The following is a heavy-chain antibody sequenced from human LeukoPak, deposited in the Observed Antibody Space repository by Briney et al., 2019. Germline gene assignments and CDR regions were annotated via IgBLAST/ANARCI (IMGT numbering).Heavy chain of an antibody. CDR2: IRYDGSNK. CDR1: GFTFSSYG. J-gene: IGHJ6*03. Sequence: GGSLRLSCVASGFTFSSYGMHWVRQAPGKGLEWVAFIRYDGSNKYYADSVKGRFTISRDNSKNTLYLQMNSLRAEDTAVYYCAKDFSSMVRGVISKYYYYYYMDVWGKGTTVTISS. CDR3: AKDFSSMVRGVISKYYYYYYMDV. D-gene: IGHD3-10*01. V-gene: IGHV3-30*02.